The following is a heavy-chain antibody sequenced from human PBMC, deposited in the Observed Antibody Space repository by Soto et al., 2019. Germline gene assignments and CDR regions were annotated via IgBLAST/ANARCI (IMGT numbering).Heavy chain of an antibody. CDR1: GGSFSGYY. D-gene: IGHD4-17*01. Sequence: QVQLQQWGAGLLKPSETLSLTCAVYGGSFSGYYWTWISQPPGKGLEWIGEINHRGSTNYNPSLKSRVTRSVDTSKNQFSLKLSSVTAADTAVYYCARNPYGVGDFDYWGQGTLVTVSS. J-gene: IGHJ4*02. V-gene: IGHV4-34*01. CDR3: ARNPYGVGDFDY. CDR2: INHRGST.